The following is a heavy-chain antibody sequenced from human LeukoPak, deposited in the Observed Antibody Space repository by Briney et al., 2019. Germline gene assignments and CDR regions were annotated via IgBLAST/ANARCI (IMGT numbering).Heavy chain of an antibody. J-gene: IGHJ4*02. Sequence: ASVKVSCKASGYTFTSYGISWVRQAPGQGLEWMGIINPSGGSTSYAQKFQGRVTMTRDTSTSTVYMELSSLRSEDTAVYYCAISRDGYQLDYWGQGTLVTVPS. CDR2: INPSGGST. D-gene: IGHD5-12*01. CDR3: AISRDGYQLDY. CDR1: GYTFTSYG. V-gene: IGHV1-46*01.